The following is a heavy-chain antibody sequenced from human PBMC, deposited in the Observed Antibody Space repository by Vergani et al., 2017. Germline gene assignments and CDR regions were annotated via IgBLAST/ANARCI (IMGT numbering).Heavy chain of an antibody. CDR3: TRLVGPC. J-gene: IGHJ4*02. CDR1: GFTFSGSA. V-gene: IGHV3-73*01. CDR2: SRSKANSYAT. D-gene: IGHD3-9*01. Sequence: EVQLVESGGGLVQPGGSLKLSCAASGFTFSGSAMHWVRQATGEGREWVGRSRSKANSYATAYAASVKGRFTISRDDSKNTADLQMNSLKTEDTAVYYCTRLVGPCWGQGTLVTVSS.